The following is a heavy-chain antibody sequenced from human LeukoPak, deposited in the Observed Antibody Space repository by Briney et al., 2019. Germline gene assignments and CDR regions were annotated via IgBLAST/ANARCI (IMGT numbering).Heavy chain of an antibody. D-gene: IGHD2-2*01. V-gene: IGHV4-59*01. Sequence: SETLSLTCTVSGGSISSFYWSWIRQPPGKGLEWIGYIYYSASTNYNPSLKSRVTISVDTSKNQFSLKLSSVTAADTAVYYCARGGSVGYCSSTSCVYGDWFDPWGQGTLVTVSS. J-gene: IGHJ5*02. CDR3: ARGGSVGYCSSTSCVYGDWFDP. CDR2: IYYSAST. CDR1: GGSISSFY.